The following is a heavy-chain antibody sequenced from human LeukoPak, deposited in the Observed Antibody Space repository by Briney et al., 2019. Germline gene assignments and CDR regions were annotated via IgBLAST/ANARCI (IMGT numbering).Heavy chain of an antibody. Sequence: ASVKVSCKASGYTFTSYYMHWVRQAPGQGLEWMGIINPSGGSTSYAQKFQGRVTMTRDMSTSTVYMEVRSLRSEDTAVYYCASTYSSRWYSYMDVWGKGTTVTVSS. CDR2: INPSGGST. CDR3: ASTYSSRWYSYMDV. V-gene: IGHV1-46*01. CDR1: GYTFTSYY. D-gene: IGHD6-13*01. J-gene: IGHJ6*03.